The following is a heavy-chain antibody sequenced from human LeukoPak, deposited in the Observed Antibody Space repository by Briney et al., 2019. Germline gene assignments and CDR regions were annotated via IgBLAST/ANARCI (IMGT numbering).Heavy chain of an antibody. J-gene: IGHJ4*02. Sequence: GGSLRLSCEASGFAFSTYGMHWVRQAPGKGLEWVAVISYDESTILYADSVKGRFTISRDNAKNTLYLEMNRLRAEDTAVYYCARDNTYMFDYWGQGTQVTVSS. D-gene: IGHD2-2*02. CDR2: ISYDESTI. CDR3: ARDNTYMFDY. V-gene: IGHV3-30*03. CDR1: GFAFSTYG.